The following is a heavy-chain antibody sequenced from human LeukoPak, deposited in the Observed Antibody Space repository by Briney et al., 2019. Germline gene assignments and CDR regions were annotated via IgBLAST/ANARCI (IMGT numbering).Heavy chain of an antibody. CDR2: INAGNGNT. Sequence: ASVKVSCKASGYTFTSYAMHWVRQAPGQRLEWMGWINAGNGNTKYSQEFQGRVTMTTDTSTSTAYMELRSLRSDDTAVYYCARRGGKNYGDYVLYYYYMDVWGKGTTVTVSS. CDR1: GYTFTSYA. CDR3: ARRGGKNYGDYVLYYYYMDV. V-gene: IGHV1-3*01. D-gene: IGHD4-17*01. J-gene: IGHJ6*03.